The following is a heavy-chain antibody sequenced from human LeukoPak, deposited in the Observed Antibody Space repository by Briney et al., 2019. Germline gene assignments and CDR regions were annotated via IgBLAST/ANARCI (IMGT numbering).Heavy chain of an antibody. V-gene: IGHV3-30*18. J-gene: IGHJ6*02. D-gene: IGHD6-19*01. CDR1: GFTFSSYD. CDR3: AKGDSSGGYGMDV. Sequence: GGSLRLSCAASGFTFSSYDMDWVRQAPGKGLEWVAVISYDGSNKYYADSVKGRFTISRDNSKNTLYLQMNSLRAEDTAVYYCAKGDSSGGYGMDVWGQGTTVTVSS. CDR2: ISYDGSNK.